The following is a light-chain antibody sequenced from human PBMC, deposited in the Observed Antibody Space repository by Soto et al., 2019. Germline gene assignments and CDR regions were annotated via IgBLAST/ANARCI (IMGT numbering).Light chain of an antibody. CDR2: KAS. J-gene: IGKJ2*01. V-gene: IGKV1-5*03. CDR3: QQYNSCPYT. Sequence: DIELTQSPSTLSSSLGERATVTCRASESISSWLAWYQQKPGKAPKLLIYKASSIESGVPARFSGSGSGTEFTLTISSLQSDDFAAYYCQQYNSCPYTFGQGTKVDIK. CDR1: ESISSW.